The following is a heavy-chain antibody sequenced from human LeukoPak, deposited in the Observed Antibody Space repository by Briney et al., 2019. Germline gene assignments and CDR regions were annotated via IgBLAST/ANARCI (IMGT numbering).Heavy chain of an antibody. Sequence: GGSRRLSCAPSAFTVSSNYMSWVRQAPGKWLERVSVIYSGGDTFYADSVKGRFTISRDNSKNTLYLQMNSLRAEDTAVYYCAAKVELRSNGPYFNSWGQGTLVTVSS. CDR1: AFTVSSNY. D-gene: IGHD1-7*01. J-gene: IGHJ4*02. V-gene: IGHV3-53*01. CDR3: AAKVELRSNGPYFNS. CDR2: IYSGGDT.